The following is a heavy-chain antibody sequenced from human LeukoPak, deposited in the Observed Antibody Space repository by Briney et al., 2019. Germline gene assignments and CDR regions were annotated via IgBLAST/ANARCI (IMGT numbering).Heavy chain of an antibody. J-gene: IGHJ4*02. CDR3: ATLGGHSLAAQNGY. CDR2: MNPDNGGT. CDR1: GYTFTVYF. D-gene: IGHD3-16*01. V-gene: IGHV1-2*02. Sequence: ASVKVSCKASGYTFTVYFMHWVRQAPGQGLEWMGSMNPDNGGTHYAQKFQGRVTMTRDSSISTAYMELSRLTSDDTAVYYCATLGGHSLAAQNGYWGQGTLVTVSS.